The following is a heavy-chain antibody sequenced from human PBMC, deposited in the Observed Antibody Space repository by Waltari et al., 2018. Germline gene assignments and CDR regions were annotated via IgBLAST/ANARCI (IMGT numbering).Heavy chain of an antibody. CDR1: EGTFTGYY. D-gene: IGHD7-27*01. CDR3: ARGNWGGWFFDL. V-gene: IGHV4-34*02. CDR2: IKDSGSA. J-gene: IGHJ2*01. Sequence: QVQLQQWGAGLLKSSETLSLTCGVYEGTFTGYYWAWIRQTPDNGLEWSGQIKDSGSAQYNPSLDRRVSISIDRIKRQFSLRLNSMTAADTAMYFCARGNWGGWFFDLWGRGTLVSVSS.